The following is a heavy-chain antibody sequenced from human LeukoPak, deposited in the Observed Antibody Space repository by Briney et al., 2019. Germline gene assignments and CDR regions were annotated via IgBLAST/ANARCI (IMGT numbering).Heavy chain of an antibody. Sequence: GESLNISCKCSGFSFTSYWISWVRQKPAQGLEWMGRSDPSDSSTNYSPSLQGHVTISADKSIITASLQWSSLKASDTAMYYCARHRGVGALDMWGQGTLVTVSS. CDR1: GFSFTSYW. V-gene: IGHV5-10-1*01. J-gene: IGHJ3*02. CDR3: ARHRGVGALDM. CDR2: SDPSDSST.